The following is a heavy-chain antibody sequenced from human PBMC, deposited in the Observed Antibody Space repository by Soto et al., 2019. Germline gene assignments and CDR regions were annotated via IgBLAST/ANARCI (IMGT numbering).Heavy chain of an antibody. CDR2: INPNSGGT. J-gene: IGHJ4*02. Sequence: ASVKVSCKASGYTFTGYYMHWVRQAPGQGFEWMGWINPNSGGTNYAQKFQGRVTMTRDTSISTVYMELSRLRSDDTAVYYCAGNWNDGDDHFDYWGQGTLVTVSS. V-gene: IGHV1-2*02. CDR3: AGNWNDGDDHFDY. D-gene: IGHD1-1*01. CDR1: GYTFTGYY.